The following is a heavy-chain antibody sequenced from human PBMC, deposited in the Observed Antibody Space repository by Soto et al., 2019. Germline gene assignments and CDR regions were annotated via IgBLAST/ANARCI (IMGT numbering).Heavy chain of an antibody. Sequence: GGSLRLSCAASGFTFSSYGMHWVRQAPGKGLEWVAVISYDGSNKYYADSVKGRFTISRDNSKNTLYLQMNSLRAEDTAVYYCAKDGRYFDWSFPTLPKSTHYYYYYYMDVWGKGTTVTVSS. CDR3: AKDGRYFDWSFPTLPKSTHYYYYYYMDV. J-gene: IGHJ6*03. D-gene: IGHD3-9*01. CDR2: ISYDGSNK. CDR1: GFTFSSYG. V-gene: IGHV3-30*18.